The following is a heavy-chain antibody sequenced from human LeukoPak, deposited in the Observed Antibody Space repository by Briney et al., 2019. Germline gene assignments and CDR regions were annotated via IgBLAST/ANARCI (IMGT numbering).Heavy chain of an antibody. CDR1: GYTFTSYY. CDR3: ARVHPAYYYDSSGYSNWFDP. Sequence: ASVKVSCKASGYTFTSYYMHWVRQAPGQGLEWMGIINPSGGSTSYAQKFQGRVTMTRDTSTSTVYMELSSLRSEDTVVYYCARVHPAYYYDSSGYSNWFDPWGQGTLVTVSS. D-gene: IGHD3-22*01. CDR2: INPSGGST. J-gene: IGHJ5*02. V-gene: IGHV1-46*01.